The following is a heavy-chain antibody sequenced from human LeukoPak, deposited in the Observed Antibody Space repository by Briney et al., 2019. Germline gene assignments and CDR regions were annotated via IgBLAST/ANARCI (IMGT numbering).Heavy chain of an antibody. D-gene: IGHD4-23*01. J-gene: IGHJ4*02. CDR2: IYYSGST. Sequence: SETLSLTCTVSGGSISSYYWSWIRQPPGKGLEWIGYIYYSGSTNYNPSLKSRVTISVDTSKNQFSLKLSSVTAADTAVYYCARADYGGTLYYFDYWGQGTLVTVSS. CDR1: GGSISSYY. V-gene: IGHV4-59*12. CDR3: ARADYGGTLYYFDY.